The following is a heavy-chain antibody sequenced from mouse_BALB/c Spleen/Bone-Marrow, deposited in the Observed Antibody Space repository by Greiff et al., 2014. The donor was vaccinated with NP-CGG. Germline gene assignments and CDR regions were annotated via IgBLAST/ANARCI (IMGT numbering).Heavy chain of an antibody. CDR2: IYPGDGDT. V-gene: IGHV1-82*01. CDR3: ARSRFQYYFDY. Sequence: VQLQQSGPELVKPGASVKISCKASDYAFSSSWMNWVKQRPGQGLEWIGRIYPGDGDTNYNGKFKGKATLTADKSSSTAYMQLSSLTSVDSAVYFCARSRFQYYFDYWGQGTTLTVSS. J-gene: IGHJ2*01. CDR1: DYAFSSSW.